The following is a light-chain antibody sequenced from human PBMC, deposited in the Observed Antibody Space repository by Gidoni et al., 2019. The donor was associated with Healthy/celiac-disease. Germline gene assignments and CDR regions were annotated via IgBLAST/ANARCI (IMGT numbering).Light chain of an antibody. J-gene: IGKJ3*01. CDR1: QSVSSY. Sequence: EILSTQSPATLSLSPGERATLSCRASQSVSSYLAWYQHKPGQAPRLLIYDASNRATGIPARCSGSGSGTDFTLTISSLEPEDFAVYYCQQRSNWPAFTFGQGTKVEIK. CDR2: DAS. CDR3: QQRSNWPAFT. V-gene: IGKV3-11*01.